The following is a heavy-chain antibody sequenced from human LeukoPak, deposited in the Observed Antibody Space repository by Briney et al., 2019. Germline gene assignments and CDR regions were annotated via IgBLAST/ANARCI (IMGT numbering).Heavy chain of an antibody. Sequence: PGGSLRLSCAASGFTFDDYAMHWVRQAPGKGLEWVSGISWNSGSIGYADSVKGRFTISRDNAKNSLYLQMNSLRAEDTALYYCAKDIDVRYGAYYFDYWGQGTLVTVSS. CDR1: GFTFDDYA. D-gene: IGHD3-9*01. V-gene: IGHV3-9*01. J-gene: IGHJ4*02. CDR2: ISWNSGSI. CDR3: AKDIDVRYGAYYFDY.